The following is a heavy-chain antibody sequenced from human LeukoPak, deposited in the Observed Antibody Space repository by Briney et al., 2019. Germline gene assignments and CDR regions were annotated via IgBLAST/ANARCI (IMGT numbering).Heavy chain of an antibody. CDR1: GFTCAIYS. V-gene: IGHV3-48*04. CDR3: AREGSIAATSHDY. Sequence: GGSLRLSCAASGFTCAIYSMYCVRQAPGKGLEWVSGITGGGDTTYYADSVKGRFTISRDNAKNSLYLQMNSLRAEDTDVYYCAREGSIAATSHDYWGQGTLVTVSS. J-gene: IGHJ4*02. CDR2: ITGGGDTT. D-gene: IGHD6-6*01.